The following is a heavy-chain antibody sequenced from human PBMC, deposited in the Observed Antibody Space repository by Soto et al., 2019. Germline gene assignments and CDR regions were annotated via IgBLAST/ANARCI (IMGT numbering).Heavy chain of an antibody. Sequence: PSETLSLTCTVSGGSISSGDYYWSWIRQPPGKGLEWIGYIYYSGSTYYNPSLKSRVTISVDTSKNQFSLKLSSVTAADTAVYYCARGAAKKWDYYYYCGMDVWGQGTTVTVSS. CDR2: IYYSGST. J-gene: IGHJ6*02. CDR1: GGSISSGDYY. CDR3: ARGAAKKWDYYYYCGMDV. V-gene: IGHV4-30-4*01. D-gene: IGHD1-26*01.